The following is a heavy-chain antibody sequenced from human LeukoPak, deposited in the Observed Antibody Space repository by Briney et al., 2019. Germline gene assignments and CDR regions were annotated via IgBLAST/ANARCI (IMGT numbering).Heavy chain of an antibody. D-gene: IGHD3-10*01. CDR3: ARDRPYYFGSGSYYDGFDS. CDR1: GSSISRFY. V-gene: IGHV4-59*01. CDR2: IYHSGST. Sequence: SETLSLTCTVSGSSISRFYWSWLRQPPGKGLEWIGYIYHSGSTNYSPSLKSRVTISLDTSTNQFSLNLSSVTAADTAVYYCARDRPYYFGSGSYYDGFDSWGQGTLVTVSS. J-gene: IGHJ4*02.